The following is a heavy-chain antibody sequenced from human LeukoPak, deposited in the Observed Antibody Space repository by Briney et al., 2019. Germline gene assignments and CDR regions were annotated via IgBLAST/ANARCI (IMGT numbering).Heavy chain of an antibody. D-gene: IGHD6-19*01. CDR3: ARVFEAVAEDV. J-gene: IGHJ6*04. Sequence: SSETLSLTCTVSGGSISSYYWSWIRQPPGKGLEWIGYIYYSGSTNYNPSLKSRVTISVDTSKNQFSLKLSSVTAADTAVYYCARVFEAVAEDVWGKGTTVTVSS. CDR2: IYYSGST. CDR1: GGSISSYY. V-gene: IGHV4-59*01.